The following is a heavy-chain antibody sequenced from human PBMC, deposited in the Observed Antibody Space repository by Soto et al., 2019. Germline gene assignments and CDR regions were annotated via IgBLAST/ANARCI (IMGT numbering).Heavy chain of an antibody. Sequence: ASVKVSCKASGYTFTSYGISWVRQAPGQGLEWMGWISAYNGNTNYAQKLQGRVTMTTDTSTSTAYMELRSLRSDDTAVYYCARDRPYYYDSSGLPDSWGQGTMVTVSS. CDR3: ARDRPYYYDSSGLPDS. V-gene: IGHV1-18*01. CDR1: GYTFTSYG. J-gene: IGHJ4*03. CDR2: ISAYNGNT. D-gene: IGHD3-22*01.